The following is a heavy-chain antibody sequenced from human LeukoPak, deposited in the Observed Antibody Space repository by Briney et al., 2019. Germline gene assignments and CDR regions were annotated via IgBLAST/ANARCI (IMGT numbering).Heavy chain of an antibody. D-gene: IGHD1-26*01. CDR3: ARHTKVGSKPDAFDI. Sequence: SETLSLTCIVSGSSIRSSSYYWGWIRQPPGKGLEWIGSIYYSGNTYYNPSLKSRVTISVDTSKNEFSLKLSSVTAADTAVYYCARHTKVGSKPDAFDIWGQGTMVTVSS. CDR1: GSSIRSSSYY. J-gene: IGHJ3*02. CDR2: IYYSGNT. V-gene: IGHV4-39*01.